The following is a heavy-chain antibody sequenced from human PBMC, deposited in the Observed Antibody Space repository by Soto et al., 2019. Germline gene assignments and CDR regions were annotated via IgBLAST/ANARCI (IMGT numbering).Heavy chain of an antibody. V-gene: IGHV4-31*03. J-gene: IGHJ5*02. Sequence: PSETLSLTCTVSGGSISSGGYYWSWIRQHPGKGLEWIGYIYYSGSTYYNPSLKSRVTISVDTSKNQFSLKLSSVTAADTAVYYCARTYYDFWSGYYTYNWFDPWGQGTLVTVSS. CDR2: IYYSGST. D-gene: IGHD3-3*01. CDR3: ARTYYDFWSGYYTYNWFDP. CDR1: GGSISSGGYY.